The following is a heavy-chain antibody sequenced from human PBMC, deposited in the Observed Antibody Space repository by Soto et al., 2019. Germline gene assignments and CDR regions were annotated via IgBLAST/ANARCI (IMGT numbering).Heavy chain of an antibody. J-gene: IGHJ6*03. V-gene: IGHV3-20*01. CDR1: GFTFDDYG. CDR3: ARAPPDLRYIYYYYMDV. D-gene: IGHD3-9*01. Sequence: GGSLRLSCAASGFTFDDYGMSWVRQAPGKGLEWVSGINWNGGSTGYADSVKGRFTISRDNAKNSLYLQMNSLRAEDTALYHCARAPPDLRYIYYYYMDVWGKGTTVTVSS. CDR2: INWNGGST.